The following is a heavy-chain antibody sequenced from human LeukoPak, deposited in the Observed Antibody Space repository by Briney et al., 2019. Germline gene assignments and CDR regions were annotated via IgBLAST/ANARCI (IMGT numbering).Heavy chain of an antibody. CDR3: ARGFGEPLLFEYYFDY. D-gene: IGHD3-10*01. J-gene: IGHJ4*02. Sequence: SQTLSLTCTVSGGSISSGGYYWSWIRQHPGKGLEWIGYIYYSGSTNYNPSLKSRVTISVDTSKNQFSLKLSSVTAADTAVYYCARGFGEPLLFEYYFDYWGQGTLVTVSS. V-gene: IGHV4-31*03. CDR2: IYYSGST. CDR1: GGSISSGGYY.